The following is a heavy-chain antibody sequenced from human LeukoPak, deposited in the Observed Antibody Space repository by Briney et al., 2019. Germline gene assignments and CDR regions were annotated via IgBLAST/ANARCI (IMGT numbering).Heavy chain of an antibody. J-gene: IGHJ4*02. CDR2: VSKDGSIK. Sequence: PGGSLRLSCAASGFTFRNYAMHWVRQAPGKGLEWVAVVSKDGSIKHFADSVKGRFTISRDNSKNTMYLQISSLRPEDTAVYYCARNDNGEYYVDFWGQGTLVTVSS. CDR3: ARNDNGEYYVDF. CDR1: GFTFRNYA. V-gene: IGHV3-30-3*01. D-gene: IGHD4-17*01.